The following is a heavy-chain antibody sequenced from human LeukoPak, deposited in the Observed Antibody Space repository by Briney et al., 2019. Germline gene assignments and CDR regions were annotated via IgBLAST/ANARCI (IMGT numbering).Heavy chain of an antibody. V-gene: IGHV4-39*07. CDR3: ASTNQIWFGGAFDY. CDR2: IYYSGST. D-gene: IGHD3-10*01. Sequence: SETLSLTCTVSGGSISSSSYYWGWIRQPPGKGLEWIGSIYYSGSTYYNPSLKSRVTISVDTSKNQFSLKLSSVTAADTAVYYCASTNQIWFGGAFDYWGQGTLVTVSS. CDR1: GGSISSSSYY. J-gene: IGHJ4*02.